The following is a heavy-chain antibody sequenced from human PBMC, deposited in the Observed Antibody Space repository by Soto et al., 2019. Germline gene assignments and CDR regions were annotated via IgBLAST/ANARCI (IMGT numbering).Heavy chain of an antibody. CDR1: GYTFTSYG. J-gene: IGHJ6*03. CDR3: ARGLSDDYYYYMDV. Sequence: ASVKVSCKASGYTFTSYGISWVRQAPGQGLEWMGWISANNGNTNYAQKFQGRVTMTTDTSTSTAYMELSSLRSEDTAVYYCARGLSDDYYYYMDVWGKGTTVTVSS. CDR2: ISANNGNT. V-gene: IGHV1-18*01.